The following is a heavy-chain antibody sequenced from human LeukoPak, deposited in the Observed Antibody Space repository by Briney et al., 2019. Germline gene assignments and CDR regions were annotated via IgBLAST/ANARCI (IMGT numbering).Heavy chain of an antibody. CDR1: GFTFSSYE. V-gene: IGHV3-48*03. D-gene: IGHD3/OR15-3a*01. CDR3: QGLGTDYHFGPFDI. J-gene: IGHJ3*02. Sequence: QPGGSLRLSCAASGFTFSSYEMNWVRQAPGKGLEWVSYISSSGSTIYYADSVKGRFTISRDNSKNTLYLQMNSLRAEDTAIYYCQGLGTDYHFGPFDIWGQGTVVTVSS. CDR2: ISSSGSTI.